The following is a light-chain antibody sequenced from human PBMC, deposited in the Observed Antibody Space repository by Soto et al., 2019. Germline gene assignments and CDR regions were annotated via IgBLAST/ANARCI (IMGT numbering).Light chain of an antibody. CDR2: DAS. CDR1: QSISNC. CDR3: LQYDSYSWT. V-gene: IGKV1-5*01. J-gene: IGKJ1*01. Sequence: DIQMTQSPSTLSASVGDRVTITCRASQSISNCLAWYQQKPGKAPKLLIFDASFLKSGVPSRFSGSGSGTDFTLTISSLQSDDFATYYCLQYDSYSWTFGEGTKVEIK.